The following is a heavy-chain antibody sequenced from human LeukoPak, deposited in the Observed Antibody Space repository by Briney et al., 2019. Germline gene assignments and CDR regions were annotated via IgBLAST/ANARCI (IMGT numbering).Heavy chain of an antibody. D-gene: IGHD3-22*01. Sequence: GGSLRLSCAASGFTFSNYAMSWVRQAPGKGLEWVSAMSESGSSTWYADSVKGRLTISRDNSKNTLFLQMNSLRAEDTAVYYCAKDLYDSSGSRYDYWGQGTLVTVSS. CDR3: AKDLYDSSGSRYDY. V-gene: IGHV3-23*01. J-gene: IGHJ4*02. CDR2: MSESGSST. CDR1: GFTFSNYA.